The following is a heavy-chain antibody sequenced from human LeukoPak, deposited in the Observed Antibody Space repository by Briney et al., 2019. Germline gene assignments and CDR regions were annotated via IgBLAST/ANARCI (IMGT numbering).Heavy chain of an antibody. D-gene: IGHD2-2*01. J-gene: IGHJ4*02. CDR3: ARGDCSTPSCYRFDY. Sequence: SQTLSLTCAISGDSVSSNSVAWTWIRQSPSRGLEWLGRTYYRSKWCNDYAVSVKGRITINPDTPKNQFSLQLNSVTPEDAAVYYCARGDCSTPSCYRFDYWGQGTLVTVSS. CDR1: GDSVSSNSVA. CDR2: TYYRSKWCN. V-gene: IGHV6-1*01.